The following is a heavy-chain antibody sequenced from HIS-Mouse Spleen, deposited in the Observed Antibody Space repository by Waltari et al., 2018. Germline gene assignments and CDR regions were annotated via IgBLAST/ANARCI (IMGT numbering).Heavy chain of an antibody. CDR3: ARGASGSYYLVSVSDY. CDR2: ISSSSSTI. CDR1: GFTFSSYS. J-gene: IGHJ4*02. V-gene: IGHV3-48*01. Sequence: EVQLVESGGGLVQPGGSLRLSCAASGFTFSSYSMNWVRQAPGKGLEVVSYISSSSSTIYYADSVKGRFTISRDNAKNSLYLQMNSLRAEDTAVYYCARGASGSYYLVSVSDYWGQGTLVTVSS. D-gene: IGHD1-26*01.